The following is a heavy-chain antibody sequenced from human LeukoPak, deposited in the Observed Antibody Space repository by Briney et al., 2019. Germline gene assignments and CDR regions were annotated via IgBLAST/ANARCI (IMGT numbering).Heavy chain of an antibody. CDR1: GYTFTSYG. J-gene: IGHJ4*02. D-gene: IGHD1-26*01. CDR3: ARDSGIVGATLLDY. V-gene: IGHV1-18*01. CDR2: ISAYNGNT. Sequence: ASVKVSCKASGYTFTSYGISWVRQAPGQGLEWMGWISAYNGNTNYAQKLQGRVTMTTDTSTSTAYMELRSLRSDDTAVYYCARDSGIVGATLLDYWGQGTLVTVSS.